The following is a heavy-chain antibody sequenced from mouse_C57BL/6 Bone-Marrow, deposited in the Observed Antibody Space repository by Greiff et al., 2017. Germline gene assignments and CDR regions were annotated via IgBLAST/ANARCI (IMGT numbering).Heavy chain of an antibody. D-gene: IGHD2-5*01. Sequence: VQLQQSGPELVQPGASVKISCKASGYSFTDYNMNWVQQSNGKSLEWIGVINPNYGTTSYNQKFKGKATLTVDQSSSTAYMQLNSLTSEDSAVYYWTRRDSNYPYYYAMDYWGQGTSVTVSS. CDR2: INPNYGTT. V-gene: IGHV1-39*01. CDR1: GYSFTDYN. CDR3: TRRDSNYPYYYAMDY. J-gene: IGHJ4*01.